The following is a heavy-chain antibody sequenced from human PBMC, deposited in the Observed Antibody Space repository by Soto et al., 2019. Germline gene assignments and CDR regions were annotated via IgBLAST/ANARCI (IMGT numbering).Heavy chain of an antibody. V-gene: IGHV1-69*06. D-gene: IGHD5-18*01. CDR3: AVGWIQLWLDYYGMDV. Sequence: SVRVSCKASGGTFSSYAISWVRQAPGQGLEWMGGIIPIFGTANYAQKFQGRVTITADKSTSTAYMELSSLRSEDTAVYYCAVGWIQLWLDYYGMDVWGQGTTVTVSS. J-gene: IGHJ6*02. CDR2: IIPIFGTA. CDR1: GGTFSSYA.